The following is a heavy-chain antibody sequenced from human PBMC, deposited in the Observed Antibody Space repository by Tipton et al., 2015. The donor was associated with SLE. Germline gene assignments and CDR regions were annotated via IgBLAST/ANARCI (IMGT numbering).Heavy chain of an antibody. CDR3: ARREAAAALPFDY. J-gene: IGHJ4*02. CDR2: IYYSGST. V-gene: IGHV4-39*07. CDR1: GGSISSSSYY. Sequence: GLVKPSETLSLTCTVSGGSISSSSYYWGWIRQPPGKGLEWIGSIYYSGSTYYNPSLKSRVTISVDTSKNQFSLKLSSVTAADTAVYYCARREAAAALPFDYWGQGTLVTVSS. D-gene: IGHD6-13*01.